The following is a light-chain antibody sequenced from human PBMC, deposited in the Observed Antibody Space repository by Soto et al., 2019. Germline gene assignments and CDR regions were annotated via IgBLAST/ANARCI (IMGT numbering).Light chain of an antibody. CDR3: QQFNSYS. CDR1: QSISTW. V-gene: IGKV1-5*01. Sequence: DIQMTQSPSTLSASVGDRVTITCRVSQSISTWLAWYQQKPGKAPRLLIYDASTLESGVPSRFSGSGSGTEFTLTISSLQPDDFGTYYCQQFNSYSFGPGTKVDIK. CDR2: DAS. J-gene: IGKJ2*01.